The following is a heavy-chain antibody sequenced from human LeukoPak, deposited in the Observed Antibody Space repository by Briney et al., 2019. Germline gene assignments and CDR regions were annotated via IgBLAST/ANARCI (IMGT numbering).Heavy chain of an antibody. Sequence: GGSLRLSCAASGFTFDDYAMHWVRQAPGKGLEWVSGISWNSGSIGYADSVKGRFTISRDNAKNSLYLQMNSLRAEDMALYYCAKDVGGNYYYYTDVWGKGTTVTVSS. D-gene: IGHD4-23*01. CDR1: GFTFDDYA. J-gene: IGHJ6*03. CDR2: ISWNSGSI. CDR3: AKDVGGNYYYYTDV. V-gene: IGHV3-9*03.